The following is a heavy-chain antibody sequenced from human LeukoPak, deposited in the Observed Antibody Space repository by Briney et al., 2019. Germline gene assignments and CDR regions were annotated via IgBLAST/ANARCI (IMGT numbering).Heavy chain of an antibody. CDR2: ISGSGGST. Sequence: PGGSLRLSCAASGFTFSSYAMSWVRQAPGKGLEWVSAISGSGGSTYYADSVMGRFTISRDNSKNTLYLQMNSLRAEDTAVYYCAKTVGQWLAYDFDYWGQGTLVTVSS. J-gene: IGHJ4*02. D-gene: IGHD6-19*01. CDR1: GFTFSSYA. V-gene: IGHV3-23*01. CDR3: AKTVGQWLAYDFDY.